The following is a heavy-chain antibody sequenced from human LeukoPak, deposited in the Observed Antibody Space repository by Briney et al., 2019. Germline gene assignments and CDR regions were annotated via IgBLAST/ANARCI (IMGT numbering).Heavy chain of an antibody. CDR1: GGSISSYY. J-gene: IGHJ4*02. CDR3: ARDGTDHEHEGVGNY. CDR2: IYYSGST. V-gene: IGHV4-59*01. D-gene: IGHD1-14*01. Sequence: PSETLSLTCTVSGGSISSYYWSWIRQPPGKGLEWIGYIYYSGSTNYNPSLKSRVTIPAAASKKKFPLKLSSMTAADTTVYYCARDGTDHEHEGVGNYGGQGTLVTVSS.